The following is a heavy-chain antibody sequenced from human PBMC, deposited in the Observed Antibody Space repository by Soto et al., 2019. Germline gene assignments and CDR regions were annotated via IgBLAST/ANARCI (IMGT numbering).Heavy chain of an antibody. Sequence: EVQLVESGGGLVQPGGSLTLSCAASGFTFSSYWMHWVRQAPGKGLVWVAHIKSDGSGTIYADSVKGRLTISRDNARNTLYLQMNSLRAEDTAVYFCARGDGDYYDGNGYLGRHWGQGTLVTVSS. V-gene: IGHV3-74*01. CDR1: GFTFSSYW. CDR2: IKSDGSGT. CDR3: ARGDGDYYDGNGYLGRH. D-gene: IGHD3-22*01. J-gene: IGHJ4*02.